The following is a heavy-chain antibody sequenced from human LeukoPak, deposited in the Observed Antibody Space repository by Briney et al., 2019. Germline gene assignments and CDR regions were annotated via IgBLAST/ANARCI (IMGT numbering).Heavy chain of an antibody. J-gene: IGHJ4*02. CDR1: GDTFSSYG. D-gene: IGHD5-24*01. Sequence: ASVKVSCKASGDTFSSYGISWVRQASGQGLEWMGGIIPIFGTANYAQKFQGRVTMTADESTSTAYMELSSLRSEDTAVYYCARDHGDGSMGYWGQGTLVTVSS. V-gene: IGHV1-69*13. CDR3: ARDHGDGSMGY. CDR2: IIPIFGTA.